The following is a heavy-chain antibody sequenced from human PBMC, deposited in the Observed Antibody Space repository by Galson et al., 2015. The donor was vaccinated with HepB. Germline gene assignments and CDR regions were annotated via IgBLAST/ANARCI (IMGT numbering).Heavy chain of an antibody. CDR2: IIPIFGTA. CDR1: GGTFSSYA. CDR3: ARAGNCSGGSCYLGWFDP. V-gene: IGHV1-69*06. Sequence: SVKVSCKASGGTFSSYAISWVRQAPGQGLEWMGGIIPIFGTANYAQKFQGRVTITADKSTSTAYMELSSLRSEDTAVYYCARAGNCSGGSCYLGWFDPWGQGTLVTVSS. D-gene: IGHD2-15*01. J-gene: IGHJ5*02.